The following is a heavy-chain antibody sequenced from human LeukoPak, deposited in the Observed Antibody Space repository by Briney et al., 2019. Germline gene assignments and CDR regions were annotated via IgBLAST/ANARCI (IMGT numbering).Heavy chain of an antibody. CDR1: GGSISSSSYY. CDR2: IYYSGST. D-gene: IGHD2-2*02. J-gene: IGHJ6*02. CDR3: AAAPILRGEGGEHYKYGMDV. Sequence: SETLSLTCTVSGGSISSSSYYWGWIRQPPGKGLEWIGTIYYSGSTYYNPSLESRVTISVDTSKNHFSLIVTSLTAADTAVYYCAAAPILRGEGGEHYKYGMDVWGQGTTVIVSS. V-gene: IGHV4-39*02.